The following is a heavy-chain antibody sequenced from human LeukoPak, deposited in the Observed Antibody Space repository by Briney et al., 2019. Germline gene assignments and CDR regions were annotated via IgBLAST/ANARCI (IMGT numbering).Heavy chain of an antibody. CDR1: GGSISSGSYY. J-gene: IGHJ4*02. D-gene: IGHD3-22*01. CDR3: AREGYYDSSGYREY. CDR2: IYTSGST. Sequence: PSETLSLTCTVSGGSISSGSYYWSWIRQPAGKGLEWIGRIYTSGSTNYNPSLKSRVTISADTSKNQFSLKLSSVTAADTAVYYCAREGYYDSSGYREYWGQGTLVTVSS. V-gene: IGHV4-61*02.